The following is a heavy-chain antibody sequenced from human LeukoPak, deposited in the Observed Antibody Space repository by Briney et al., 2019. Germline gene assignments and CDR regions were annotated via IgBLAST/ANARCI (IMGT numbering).Heavy chain of an antibody. V-gene: IGHV3-30*03. D-gene: IGHD6-19*01. Sequence: PGGSLRLSCAASGFTFSSYGMHWVRQAPGKGLEWVAVISYDGSNKYYADSVKGRFTISRDNSKNTLYLQMNSLRAEDTAVYYCARDMEYSSGWYTGGYFDYWGQGTLVTVSS. CDR3: ARDMEYSSGWYTGGYFDY. CDR2: ISYDGSNK. J-gene: IGHJ4*02. CDR1: GFTFSSYG.